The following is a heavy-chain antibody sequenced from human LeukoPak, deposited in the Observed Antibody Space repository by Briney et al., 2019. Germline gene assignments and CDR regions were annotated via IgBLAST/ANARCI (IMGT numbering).Heavy chain of an antibody. CDR3: ARVPNPRNTYGYNDK. CDR1: GYAFSDHG. D-gene: IGHD5-18*01. J-gene: IGHJ4*02. CDR2: ISGYNGHT. V-gene: IGHV1-18*04. Sequence: ASVKVSCPASGYAFSDHGVNWVRQAPGQGLGWMGWISGYNGHTSYAQKFQGRVMVTTDRSTNTAYLELRSLRSDNTAVYYCARVPNPRNTYGYNDKWGQGTLVTVSS.